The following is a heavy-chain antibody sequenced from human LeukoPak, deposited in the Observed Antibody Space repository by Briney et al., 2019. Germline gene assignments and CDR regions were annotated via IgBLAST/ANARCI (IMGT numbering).Heavy chain of an antibody. J-gene: IGHJ6*02. CDR1: GGSISSYY. CDR2: IYYSGST. V-gene: IGHV4-59*08. Sequence: SETLSLTCTVSGGSISSYYWSWIRQPPGKGVEWIGYIYYSGSTNYNPSLKSRVTISVDTSKNQFSLKLSSVTAADTAVYYCARHMGSSGYYYYYYYYGMDVWGQGTTVTVSS. CDR3: ARHMGSSGYYYYYYYYGMDV. D-gene: IGHD3-22*01.